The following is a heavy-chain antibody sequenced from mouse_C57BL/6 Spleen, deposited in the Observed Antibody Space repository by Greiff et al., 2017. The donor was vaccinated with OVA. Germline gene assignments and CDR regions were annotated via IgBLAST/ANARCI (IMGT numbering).Heavy chain of an antibody. CDR2: IHPGDGDT. CDR3: ARPYYGSSLYAMDY. CDR1: GYAFSSYW. J-gene: IGHJ4*01. D-gene: IGHD1-1*01. Sequence: QVQLKQSGAELVKPGASVKISCKASGYAFSSYWMNWVKQRPGKGLEWIGQIHPGDGDTNYNGKFKGKATLTADKSSSTAYMQLSSLTSEDSAVYFCARPYYGSSLYAMDYWGQGTSVTVSS. V-gene: IGHV1-80*01.